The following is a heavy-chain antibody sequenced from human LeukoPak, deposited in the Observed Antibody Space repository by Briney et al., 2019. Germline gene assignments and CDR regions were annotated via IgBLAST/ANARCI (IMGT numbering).Heavy chain of an antibody. V-gene: IGHV4-39*07. J-gene: IGHJ4*02. Sequence: GSLRLSCTVSGDSISSSSYYWGWIRQPPGKGLEWIGSIYYSGSTNYNPSLKSRVTISVDTSNNQFSLRLSSVTATDTAVYYCARCLGGRCDYFDYWGQGTLVTVSS. D-gene: IGHD3-16*01. CDR3: ARCLGGRCDYFDY. CDR2: IYYSGST. CDR1: GDSISSSSYY.